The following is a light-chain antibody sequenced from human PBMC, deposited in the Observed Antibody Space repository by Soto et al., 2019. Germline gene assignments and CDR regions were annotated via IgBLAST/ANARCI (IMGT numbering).Light chain of an antibody. J-gene: IGKJ1*01. CDR1: QSINSN. CDR3: QQYNDWPLT. V-gene: IGKV3-15*01. Sequence: EIVMTQSPVTLSVSPGERATLSCRASQSINSNLAWYQQNPGQATSLLIYGAFTRATGIPDRFSGTGSGTEFTLTISSLQSEDLALYYCQQYNDWPLTFGQGTKVDIK. CDR2: GAF.